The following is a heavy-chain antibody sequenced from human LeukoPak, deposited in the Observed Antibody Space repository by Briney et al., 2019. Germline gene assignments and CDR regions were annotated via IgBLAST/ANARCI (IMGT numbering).Heavy chain of an antibody. J-gene: IGHJ4*02. CDR3: ARGRWERYCSGGSCYYFDY. CDR1: GLTFSSYS. V-gene: IGHV3-21*01. CDR2: ISSSSSYI. D-gene: IGHD2-15*01. Sequence: PGGSLRLSCAASGLTFSSYSMNWVRQAPGKGLEWVSSISSSSSYIYYADSVKGRFTISRDNAKNSLYLQMNSLRAEDTAVYYCARGRWERYCSGGSCYYFDYWGQGTLVTVSS.